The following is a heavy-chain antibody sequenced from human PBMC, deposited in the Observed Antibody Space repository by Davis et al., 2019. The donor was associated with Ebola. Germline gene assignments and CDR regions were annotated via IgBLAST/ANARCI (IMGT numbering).Heavy chain of an antibody. D-gene: IGHD1-26*01. CDR2: MNPNSGNT. CDR1: GYTFTSYA. CDR3: ARGNSGSYSGY. Sequence: ASVKVSCKASGYTFTSYAMHWVRQAPGQRLEWMGWMNPNSGNTGYAQKFQGRVTMTRNTSISTAYMELSSLRSEDTAVYYCARGNSGSYSGYWGQGTLVTVSS. V-gene: IGHV1-8*02. J-gene: IGHJ4*02.